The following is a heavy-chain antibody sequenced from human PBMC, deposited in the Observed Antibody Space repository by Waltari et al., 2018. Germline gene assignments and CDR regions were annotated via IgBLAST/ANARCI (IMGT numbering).Heavy chain of an antibody. J-gene: IGHJ4*02. CDR3: ASQMILASAAPDY. Sequence: EVQLVESGGGLVQPGGSLRLSCAASGFTFSSYSMTWVRQAPGKGLEWVSYISSSSSTIYYADSVKGRFTISRDNAKNSLYLQMNSLRAEDTAVYYCASQMILASAAPDYWGQGTLVTVSS. CDR2: ISSSSSTI. D-gene: IGHD6-6*01. V-gene: IGHV3-48*01. CDR1: GFTFSSYS.